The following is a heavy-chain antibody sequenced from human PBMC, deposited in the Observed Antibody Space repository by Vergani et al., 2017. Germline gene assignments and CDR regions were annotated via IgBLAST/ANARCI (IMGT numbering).Heavy chain of an antibody. V-gene: IGHV3-33*01. CDR3: AIEARNDYVWGSYRYRRGGFGY. D-gene: IGHD3-16*02. J-gene: IGHJ4*02. CDR2: ISSDGSNK. Sequence: QVQLGESGGGVVQPGRSLRLSCAASGFTFRSYGLHWVRQAPGKGLEWVAVISSDGSNKYYADSVKGRFTISRDNSKNTLYLQMNSLRAEDTAVYYCAIEARNDYVWGSYRYRRGGFGYWGQGTLVTVSS. CDR1: GFTFRSYG.